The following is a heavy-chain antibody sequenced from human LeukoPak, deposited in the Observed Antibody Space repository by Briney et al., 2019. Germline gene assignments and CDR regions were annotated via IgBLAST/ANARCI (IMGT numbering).Heavy chain of an antibody. J-gene: IGHJ4*02. CDR1: GFTFSSYS. CDR3: ARYSIYDFWSGYYKECFDY. D-gene: IGHD3-3*01. CDR2: IKQDGSEK. Sequence: GGSLRLSCAASGFTFSSYSMNWVRQAPGKGLEWVANIKQDGSEKYYVDSVKGRFTISRDNAKNSLYLQMNSLRAEDTAVYYCARYSIYDFWSGYYKECFDYWGQGTLVTVSS. V-gene: IGHV3-7*03.